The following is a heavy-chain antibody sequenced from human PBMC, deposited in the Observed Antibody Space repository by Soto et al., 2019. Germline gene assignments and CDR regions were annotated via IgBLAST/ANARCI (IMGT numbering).Heavy chain of an antibody. CDR2: IKSKTDGGTT. V-gene: IGHV3-15*01. CDR1: GFTFTNYA. CDR3: TTETKQQLGHDY. Sequence: EVQLLESGGGLVHPGGSLRLSCAASGFTFTNYAMTWVRQAPGKGLEWVGRIKSKTDGGTTDYAAPVKGRFTISRDDSKNTLYLQMNSLKTEDTAVYYCTTETKQQLGHDYWGQGTLVTVSS. D-gene: IGHD6-13*01. J-gene: IGHJ4*02.